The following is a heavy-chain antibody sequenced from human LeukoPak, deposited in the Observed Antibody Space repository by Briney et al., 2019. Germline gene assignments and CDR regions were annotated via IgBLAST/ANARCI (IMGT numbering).Heavy chain of an antibody. Sequence: GASVKVSCKASGGTFSSYAISWVRQAPGQGLEWMGWINPNSGGTNYAQKFQGRVTMTRDTSISTAYMELSRLRSDDTAVYYCARGGGFSSSWYANWFDPWGQGTLVTVSS. CDR1: GGTFSSYA. CDR3: ARGGGFSSSWYANWFDP. CDR2: INPNSGGT. D-gene: IGHD6-13*01. J-gene: IGHJ5*02. V-gene: IGHV1-2*02.